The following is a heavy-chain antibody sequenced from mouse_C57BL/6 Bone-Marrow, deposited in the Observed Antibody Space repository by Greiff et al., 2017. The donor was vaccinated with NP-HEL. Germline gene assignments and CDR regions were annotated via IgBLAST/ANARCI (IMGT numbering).Heavy chain of an antibody. V-gene: IGHV1-42*01. CDR1: GYSFTGYY. J-gene: IGHJ2*01. CDR2: INPSTGGT. CDR3: ARLGGYPYFDY. D-gene: IGHD2-2*01. Sequence: EVQLQQSGPELVKPGASVKISCTASGYSFTGYYMNWVKQSPEKSLEWIGEINPSTGGTTYNQKFKAKATLTVDKSSSTAYMQLKSLTSEDSAVYYCARLGGYPYFDYWGQGTTLTVSS.